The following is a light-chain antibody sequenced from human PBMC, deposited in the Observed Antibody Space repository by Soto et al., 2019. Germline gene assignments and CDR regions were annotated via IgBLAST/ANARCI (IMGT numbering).Light chain of an antibody. CDR2: KFS. J-gene: IGKJ5*01. Sequence: EIVLTQTPLLSPVTLGQPASISCRSSRSLVASDGNAYLTWLHQRPGQPPRPLIYKFSQRLSGVPDRFSGSGAGTDFTLHISRVEAEDVGTYFCMQATQLRTFGQGTRLEIK. CDR1: RSLVASDGNAY. CDR3: MQATQLRT. V-gene: IGKV2-24*01.